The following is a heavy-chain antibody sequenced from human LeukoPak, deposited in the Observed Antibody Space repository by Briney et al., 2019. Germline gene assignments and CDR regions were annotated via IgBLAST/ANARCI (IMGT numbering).Heavy chain of an antibody. D-gene: IGHD3-3*01. CDR1: GVTISSYY. J-gene: IGHJ4*02. CDR3: ARGGHTSITIFGVVIDGFDY. V-gene: IGHV4-59*01. Sequence: SETLSLTCTVSGVTISSYYWSWLRQPPGKGLEWLGYIYYSGSTNYNPSLKSRVTISVDTSKNQFSLKLRSVTAADTAVYYCARGGHTSITIFGVVIDGFDYWGQGTLVTVSS. CDR2: IYYSGST.